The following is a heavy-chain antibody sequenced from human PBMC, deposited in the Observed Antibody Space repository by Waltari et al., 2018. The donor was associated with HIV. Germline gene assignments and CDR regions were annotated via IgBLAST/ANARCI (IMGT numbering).Heavy chain of an antibody. D-gene: IGHD3-10*01. CDR2: LKSDGSIS. CDR3: ASDPYGSGSYL. V-gene: IGHV3-74*01. CDR1: GFTLSNYW. Sequence: EVQLVESGGGFVQSGGSLRLSCAASGFTLSNYWMHWVRQAPGKGLVWVSRLKSDGSISNYAASVKGRFTISRDNAKNTVYLQMNSLRAEDTATYYCASDPYGSGSYLWGQGTLVTVSS. J-gene: IGHJ4*02.